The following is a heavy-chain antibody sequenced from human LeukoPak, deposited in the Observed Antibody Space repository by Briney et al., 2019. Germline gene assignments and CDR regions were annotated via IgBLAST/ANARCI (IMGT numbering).Heavy chain of an antibody. CDR1: GYTFSSYA. V-gene: IGHV1-18*04. CDR3: AREGPYGDYLTLDY. D-gene: IGHD4-17*01. CDR2: IRPYNDDT. Sequence: GASVKVSCKTSGYTFSSYAITWLRQTPGQGLEWMGWIRPYNDDTNYAQNFQARVAMTADTSTKTVYMELRSLTSDDTAVYFCAREGPYGDYLTLDYWGQGTLVTVSS. J-gene: IGHJ4*02.